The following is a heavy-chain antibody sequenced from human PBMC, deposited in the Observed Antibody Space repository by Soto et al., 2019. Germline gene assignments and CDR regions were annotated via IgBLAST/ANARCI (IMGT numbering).Heavy chain of an antibody. CDR3: VKECTQYYYWGMDV. CDR1: GFSFSTFA. V-gene: IGHV3-30*18. Sequence: GGSLRLSCAASGFSFSTFAFHWVRQAPGRGLEWVAGISYDGSTTHYADSVKGRFTISRDNSKATLYLQMDSLRAEDTAVYSCVKECTQYYYWGMDVWGQGTTVTVSS. CDR2: ISYDGSTT. J-gene: IGHJ6*02.